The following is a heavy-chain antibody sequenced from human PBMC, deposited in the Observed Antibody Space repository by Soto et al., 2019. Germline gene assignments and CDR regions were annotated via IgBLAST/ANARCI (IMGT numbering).Heavy chain of an antibody. Sequence: ASVKVSCKASGYTFTGYYMHWVRQAPGQGLEWMGWINPNSGGTNYAQKFQGWVTMTRDTSISTAYMELSRLRSDDTAVYYCARDRGTYYYYYMDVWGNGTTVTVSS. V-gene: IGHV1-2*04. CDR3: ARDRGTYYYYYMDV. J-gene: IGHJ6*03. D-gene: IGHD1-1*01. CDR1: GYTFTGYY. CDR2: INPNSGGT.